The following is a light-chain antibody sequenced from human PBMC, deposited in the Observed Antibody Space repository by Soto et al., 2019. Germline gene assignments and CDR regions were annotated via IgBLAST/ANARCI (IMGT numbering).Light chain of an antibody. CDR2: DAS. J-gene: IGKJ3*01. CDR1: QSVSSY. V-gene: IGKV3-11*01. Sequence: EIVLTQSPATLSLSPGERATLSCRASQSVSSYLAWYQQKPGQAPRLLIYDASNRATGIPARFSGSGSGTAFTLTISSLEPEDFVVYYCQQRSNWPLITFGPGTKVDIK. CDR3: QQRSNWPLIT.